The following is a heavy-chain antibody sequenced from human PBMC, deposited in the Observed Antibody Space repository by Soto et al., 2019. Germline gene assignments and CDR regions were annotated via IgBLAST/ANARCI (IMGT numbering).Heavy chain of an antibody. CDR2: INPSRGTT. Sequence: QVQLVQSGAEVIKPGASVKVSCKASGYTFITYFMHWVRQAPGQGLEWMGVINPSRGTTTYAQKFQDRVTMTRDTSASTVYMELSSLRSEDTAMYYCARSYISSSYWFDPWGQGTLVTVSS. CDR3: ARSYISSSYWFDP. V-gene: IGHV1-46*03. CDR1: GYTFITYF. D-gene: IGHD6-6*01. J-gene: IGHJ5*02.